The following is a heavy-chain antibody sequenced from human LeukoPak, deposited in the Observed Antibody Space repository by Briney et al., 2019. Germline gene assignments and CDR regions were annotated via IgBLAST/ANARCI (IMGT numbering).Heavy chain of an antibody. J-gene: IGHJ4*02. CDR2: IYYSGST. V-gene: IGHV4-39*01. CDR1: GYSISSSSYY. D-gene: IGHD6-19*01. CDR3: AGGSGWYPFDY. Sequence: SETLSLTCTVSGYSISSSSYYWGWIRQPPGKGLEWIGSIYYSGSTYYNPSLKSRVTISVDTSKNQFSLKLSSVTAADTAVYYCAGGSGWYPFDYWGQGTLVTVSS.